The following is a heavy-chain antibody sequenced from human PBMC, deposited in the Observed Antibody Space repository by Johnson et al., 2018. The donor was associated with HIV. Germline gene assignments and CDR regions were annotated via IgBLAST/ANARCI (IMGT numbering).Heavy chain of an antibody. CDR3: ARGRYSSSWYVGGLDAFDI. D-gene: IGHD6-13*01. CDR1: GFTFIDYY. Sequence: QVQLVESGGGLVQPGGSLRLSCAASGFTFIDYYMSWIRQAPGKGLEWISYISGSGSTIYYADSVKGRFTISRDNAKNSLYLQMNSLRAEDTAMYYCARGRYSSSWYVGGLDAFDIWGQGTMVTVSS. V-gene: IGHV3-11*04. J-gene: IGHJ3*02. CDR2: ISGSGSTI.